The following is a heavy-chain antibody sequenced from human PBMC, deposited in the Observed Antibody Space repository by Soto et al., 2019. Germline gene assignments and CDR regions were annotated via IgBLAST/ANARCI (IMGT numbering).Heavy chain of an antibody. D-gene: IGHD5-18*01. Sequence: GGSLRLSCAASGFTFDDYAMHWVRQAPGKGLEWVSLISWDGGSTYYADSVKGRFTISRDNSKNSLYLQMNSLRAEDTALYYCAKLLGYSYGSDRNGMDVWGQGTTVTVS. J-gene: IGHJ6*02. V-gene: IGHV3-43D*04. CDR3: AKLLGYSYGSDRNGMDV. CDR1: GFTFDDYA. CDR2: ISWDGGST.